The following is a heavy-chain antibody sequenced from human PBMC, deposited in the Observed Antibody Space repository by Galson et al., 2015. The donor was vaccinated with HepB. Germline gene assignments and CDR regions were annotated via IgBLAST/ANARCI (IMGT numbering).Heavy chain of an antibody. CDR3: TRRDDRTSFAFRV. Sequence: CAISGDSVSSNFATWNWVRQSPSRGLEWLGRTYYRSKWYSDYTVSVRGRINIDPDTSKNQFSLHLTSLTPEDTAVYYCTRRDDRTSFAFRVWGQGTMVSVSS. CDR1: GDSVSSNFAT. D-gene: IGHD2-21*02. CDR2: TYYRSKWYS. V-gene: IGHV6-1*01. J-gene: IGHJ3*01.